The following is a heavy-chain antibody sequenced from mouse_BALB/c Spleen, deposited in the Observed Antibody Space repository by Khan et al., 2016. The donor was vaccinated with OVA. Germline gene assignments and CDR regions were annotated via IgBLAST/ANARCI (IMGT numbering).Heavy chain of an antibody. CDR2: IWSDGRT. CDR3: ARHQFPLSMDS. J-gene: IGHJ4*01. Sequence: QVQLTESGPDLVAPSQSLSITCTVSGFSLTSYAIHWVRQPPGKGLEWLVVIWSDGRTTYNSALKSRLSISKDNSKSQVFLKINSLQTYDTAMYYCARHQFPLSMDSWGQGTSVTVSS. V-gene: IGHV2-6-2*01. CDR1: GFSLTSYA.